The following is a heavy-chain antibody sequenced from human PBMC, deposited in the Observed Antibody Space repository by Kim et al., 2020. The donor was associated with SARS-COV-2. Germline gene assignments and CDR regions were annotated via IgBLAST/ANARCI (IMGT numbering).Heavy chain of an antibody. Sequence: GGSLRLSCVASGFTFDTYAMSWVRQAPGKGLEWVSVISGGAVNKFYADSVRGRFTISGDNSKNTLYLQMKSLRDDDTALYYCAKMVIMDGYNYFYYYAMDVWGQGTTVTVSS. J-gene: IGHJ6*02. D-gene: IGHD2-21*01. CDR2: ISGGAVNK. V-gene: IGHV3-23*01. CDR3: AKMVIMDGYNYFYYYAMDV. CDR1: GFTFDTYA.